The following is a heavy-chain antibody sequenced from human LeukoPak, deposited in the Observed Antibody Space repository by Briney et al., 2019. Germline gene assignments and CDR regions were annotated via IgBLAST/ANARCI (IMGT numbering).Heavy chain of an antibody. CDR1: GGSIRSSGYY. J-gene: IGHJ4*02. Sequence: SETLSLTCTVSGGSIRSSGYYWGWIRQPPGEGLEWIGSISYSGTTFYNPSLKSRVTISADTSKNQFSLRLRSVTAAETAVYYCARRTVTSREGFEYWGQGTLVTVSS. V-gene: IGHV4-39*01. D-gene: IGHD4-17*01. CDR3: ARRTVTSREGFEY. CDR2: ISYSGTT.